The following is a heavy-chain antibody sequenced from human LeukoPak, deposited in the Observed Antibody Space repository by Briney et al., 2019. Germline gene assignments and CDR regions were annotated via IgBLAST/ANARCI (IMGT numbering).Heavy chain of an antibody. D-gene: IGHD1-14*01. CDR1: GFTFSDYY. V-gene: IGHV3-11*04. J-gene: IGHJ4*02. CDR2: VSSGSSTI. CDR3: ARAMVWDHGDY. Sequence: GGSLRLSCAASGFTFSDYYMSWIRQAPGKGLEWVSYVSSGSSTIYYADSVKGRFTVSRDNAKSSLYLQMNSLRAEDTAVYYCARAMVWDHGDYWGQGTLVTVSS.